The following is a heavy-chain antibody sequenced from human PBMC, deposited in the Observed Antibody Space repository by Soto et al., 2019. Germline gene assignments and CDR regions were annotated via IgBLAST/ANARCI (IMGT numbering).Heavy chain of an antibody. D-gene: IGHD2-21*01. V-gene: IGHV4-31*03. CDR2: IYVTGAV. Sequence: SETLSLTCSVSGAALNSGNYYWSWIRQVPGKGLEWIGHIYVTGAVDYNPSLRDRITISQDTFERQFSLNLRLVTAADTAVYYCARLRIATNNYKWFDPWGQGTLVTVSS. CDR1: GAALNSGNYY. CDR3: ARLRIATNNYKWFDP. J-gene: IGHJ5*02.